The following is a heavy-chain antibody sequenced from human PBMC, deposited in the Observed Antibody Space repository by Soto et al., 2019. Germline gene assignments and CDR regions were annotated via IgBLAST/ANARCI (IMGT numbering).Heavy chain of an antibody. CDR2: IYDSGST. Sequence: PSETLSLTCTVSCGSISSYYWSWIRQPPGKGLEWIGYIYDSGSTNYNPSLKSRVTISVDTSKNQFSLKLSSVTAADTAVYYCARGAIYDILSGFEPPPYDYWGQGTLVTVSS. CDR3: ARGAIYDILSGFEPPPYDY. CDR1: CGSISSYY. V-gene: IGHV4-59*01. J-gene: IGHJ4*02. D-gene: IGHD3-9*01.